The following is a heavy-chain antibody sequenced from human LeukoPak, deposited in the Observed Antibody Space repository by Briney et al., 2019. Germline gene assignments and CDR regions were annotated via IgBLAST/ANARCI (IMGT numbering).Heavy chain of an antibody. CDR3: AGRTRRHGHDWTGFDS. D-gene: IGHD5-12*01. CDR2: IITNLAVT. CDR1: GDTASSYV. J-gene: IGHJ4*02. Sequence: SVKVSCKTSGDTASSYVIGWVRQGPGQGLGWMGRIITNLAVTDSRQKFQGRITSTASKASNTAYLELTSLRSEDTAVYYCAGRTRRHGHDWTGFDSWGQGTLVTVSS. V-gene: IGHV1-69*04.